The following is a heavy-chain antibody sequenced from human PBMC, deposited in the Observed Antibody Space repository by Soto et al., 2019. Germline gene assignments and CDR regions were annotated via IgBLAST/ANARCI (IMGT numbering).Heavy chain of an antibody. J-gene: IGHJ4*02. CDR1: GGSISSYY. V-gene: IGHV4-59*01. CDR2: IYYSGST. CDR3: ARGLDEIDY. D-gene: IGHD6-6*01. Sequence: SGTLSLTCTVSGGSISSYYWSWIRQPPGKGLEWIGYIYYSGSTNYNPSLKSRVTISVDTSKNQFSLKLSSVTAADTAVYYCARGLDEIDYWGQGTLVTISS.